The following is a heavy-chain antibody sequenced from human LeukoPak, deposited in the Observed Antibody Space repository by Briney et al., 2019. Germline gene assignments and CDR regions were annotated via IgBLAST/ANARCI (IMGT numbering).Heavy chain of an antibody. D-gene: IGHD6-19*01. CDR2: IRSKAYGGTT. CDR1: GFTFGDYA. V-gene: IGHV3-49*03. Sequence: GGSLRLSCTASGFTFGDYAMSWFRQAPGKGLEWVGFIRSKAYGGTTEYAASVKGRFTISRGDSKSIAYLQMNSLKTEDTAVYYCTRGKSSGWDPPYSYYGMDVWGQGTTVTVSS. CDR3: TRGKSSGWDPPYSYYGMDV. J-gene: IGHJ6*02.